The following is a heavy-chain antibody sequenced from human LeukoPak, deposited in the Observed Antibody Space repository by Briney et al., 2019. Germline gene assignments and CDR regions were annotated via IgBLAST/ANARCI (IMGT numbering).Heavy chain of an antibody. Sequence: PGGSLRLSCAVSGFTFSSYGMSWVRQAPGKGLEWVSAISGSGGSTYYADSVKGRFTISRDNSKNTLYLQMNSLRAEDTAVYYCAKTPAYDIPGIAHFDYWGQGTLVTVSS. V-gene: IGHV3-23*01. J-gene: IGHJ4*02. CDR2: ISGSGGST. CDR3: AKTPAYDIPGIAHFDY. D-gene: IGHD3-9*01. CDR1: GFTFSSYG.